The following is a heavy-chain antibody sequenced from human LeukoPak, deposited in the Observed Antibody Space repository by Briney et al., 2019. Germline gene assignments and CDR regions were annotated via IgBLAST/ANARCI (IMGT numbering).Heavy chain of an antibody. J-gene: IGHJ4*02. CDR2: IKQDGSEK. D-gene: IGHD2-2*01. CDR1: GFTFTKYE. V-gene: IGHV3-7*05. Sequence: GGSLRLSCAASGFTFTKYEMNWVRQAPGKGLEWVANIKQDGSEKYYVDSVKGRFTISRDNARNSLYLQMNSLRAEDTAVYYCARGQLPGNYWGQGTLVTVSS. CDR3: ARGQLPGNY.